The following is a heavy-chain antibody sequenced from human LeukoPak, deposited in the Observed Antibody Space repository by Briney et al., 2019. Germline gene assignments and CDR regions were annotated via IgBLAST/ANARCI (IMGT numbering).Heavy chain of an antibody. V-gene: IGHV3-7*01. CDR3: ASFPWELRPT. J-gene: IGHJ4*02. Sequence: PGGSLRLSCAASGFTFSSTWMSWVRQAPGKGLEWVANIKQDGSKKYYVDSVKGRFTISRDNAKNSVYLQMNSLRAEDTAVYYCASFPWELRPTWGQGTLSPSPQ. D-gene: IGHD1-26*01. CDR2: IKQDGSKK. CDR1: GFTFSSTW.